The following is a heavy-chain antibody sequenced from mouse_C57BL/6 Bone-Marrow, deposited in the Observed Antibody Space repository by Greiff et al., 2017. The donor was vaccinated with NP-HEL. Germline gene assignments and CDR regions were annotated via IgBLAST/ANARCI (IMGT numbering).Heavy chain of an antibody. CDR3: ARYSASTGTRAIDY. CDR2: INPSSGYT. Sequence: QVQLQQSGAELAKPGASVKLSCKASGYTFTSYWMHWVKQRPGQGLEWIGYINPSSGYTKYNQKFKDKATLPEDTSSSTAYMQLSSLTYEDSAVYYFARYSASTGTRAIDYWGQGTSVTGSS. CDR1: GYTFTSYW. J-gene: IGHJ4*01. D-gene: IGHD4-1*02. V-gene: IGHV1-7*01.